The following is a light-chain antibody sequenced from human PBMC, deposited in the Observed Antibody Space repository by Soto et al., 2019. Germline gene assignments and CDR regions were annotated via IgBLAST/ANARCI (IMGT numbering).Light chain of an antibody. CDR2: EVS. V-gene: IGLV2-14*01. Sequence: QSVLTQPASVSGSPGXSITISCTGXXSDVGGYNYVSWYQQHPGKAPKLMIYEVSNRPSGVSNRFSGSKSGNTASLTISGLQAEDEADYYCSSYTSSSTLVFGTGTKLTVL. CDR3: SSYTSSSTLV. CDR1: XSDVGGYNY. J-gene: IGLJ1*01.